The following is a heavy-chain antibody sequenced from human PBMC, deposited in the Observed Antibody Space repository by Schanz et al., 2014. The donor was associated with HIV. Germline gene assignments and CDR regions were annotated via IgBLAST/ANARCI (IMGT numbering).Heavy chain of an antibody. CDR3: ARGIHSDGMDV. J-gene: IGHJ6*02. CDR2: IYYRGST. V-gene: IGHV4-31*03. CDR1: GGSISRGGNY. Sequence: QVQLQESGPGLLKPSQTLTLSCTGSGGSISRGGNYWSWIRQHAGKGLEGIGNIYYRGSTYYNPSLKSRVNISLDTSENQFSLKLSSVTAADTAIYYCARGIHSDGMDVWGQGITVTVSS.